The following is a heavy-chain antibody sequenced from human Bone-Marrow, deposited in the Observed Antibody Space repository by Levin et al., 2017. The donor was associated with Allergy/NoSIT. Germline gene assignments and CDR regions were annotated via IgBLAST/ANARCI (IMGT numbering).Heavy chain of an antibody. CDR3: AGTEAASDAGAGDF. J-gene: IGHJ4*02. CDR2: INPNSGAT. D-gene: IGHD6-13*01. Sequence: ASVKVSCKASGDTFNAYYMHWVRQAPGQGLEWMGWINPNSGATKYAQKFLGRVTMTRDMSITTAYMELRRLTSDDTAVYFCAGTEAASDAGAGDFWGQGTLVTVSS. V-gene: IGHV1-2*02. CDR1: GDTFNAYY.